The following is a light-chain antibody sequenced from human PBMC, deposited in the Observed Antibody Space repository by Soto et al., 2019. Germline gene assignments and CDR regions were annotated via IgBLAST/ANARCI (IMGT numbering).Light chain of an antibody. V-gene: IGLV2-14*01. Sequence: QSALTQPASVSGSPGQSITISCTGTSSDIGGYSYVSWYQQHPGKAPKLIIYEVSNRPPGVSNRFSGSKSGNTASLTISELQAEDEADYYCSSYTSTSTYWVFGGGTKLTVL. CDR1: SSDIGGYSY. CDR3: SSYTSTSTYWV. CDR2: EVS. J-gene: IGLJ3*02.